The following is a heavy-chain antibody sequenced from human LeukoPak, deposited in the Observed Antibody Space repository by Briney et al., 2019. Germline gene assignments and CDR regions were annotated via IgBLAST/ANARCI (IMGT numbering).Heavy chain of an antibody. CDR1: GRSISSSRSY. Sequence: SETLSLTCTVSGRSISSSRSYWGWIRQPPGKGLVWIGTISYSGNTYYNPSLKSRVTISIDTSKNQFSLRLSSVTAADTAVHYCARHCGGDCVHAFDIWGQGTMVTVSS. J-gene: IGHJ3*02. CDR3: ARHCGGDCVHAFDI. V-gene: IGHV4-39*01. D-gene: IGHD2-21*02. CDR2: ISYSGNT.